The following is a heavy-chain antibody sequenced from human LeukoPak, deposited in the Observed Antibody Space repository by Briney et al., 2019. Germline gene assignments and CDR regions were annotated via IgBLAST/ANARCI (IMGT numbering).Heavy chain of an antibody. J-gene: IGHJ4*02. Sequence: SETLSLTCTVSGVSISSYYWSWIRQPPGKGLEWIGYIYYSGSTNYNPSLKRRITKSVYTSKNQFSLKLSSVSAADTAVYCCATGPGDTFDYWGQGTLVTVSS. V-gene: IGHV4-59*01. CDR2: IYYSGST. CDR3: ATGPGDTFDY. D-gene: IGHD1-14*01. CDR1: GVSISSYY.